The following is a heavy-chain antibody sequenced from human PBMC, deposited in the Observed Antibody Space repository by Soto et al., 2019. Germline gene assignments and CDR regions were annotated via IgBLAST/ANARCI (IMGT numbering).Heavy chain of an antibody. V-gene: IGHV1-69*12. D-gene: IGHD1-7*01. CDR2: IIPIFGTA. J-gene: IGHJ6*02. Sequence: QVQLVQSGAEVKKPGSSVKVSCKASGGTFSSYAISWVRQAPGQGLEWMGGIIPIFGTANYAQKFQGRVTITADXSXSXXYMELSSLRSEDTAVYYCAGPPELTRIYYYSGMDVWGQGTTVTVSS. CDR3: AGPPELTRIYYYSGMDV. CDR1: GGTFSSYA.